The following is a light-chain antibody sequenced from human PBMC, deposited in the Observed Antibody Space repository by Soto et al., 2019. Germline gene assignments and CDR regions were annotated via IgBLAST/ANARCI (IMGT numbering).Light chain of an antibody. CDR2: SNN. CDR3: AAWDDSLNGYYV. V-gene: IGLV1-44*01. Sequence: QSVLTQLPSASGTPGQSVTFSCSGSSSNIGSNTVNWYQQLPGTAPKLLIYSNNQRPSGVPDRFSGSKSGTSASLAISGLQSEDEADYYCAAWDDSLNGYYVFGTGTKVTVL. J-gene: IGLJ1*01. CDR1: SSNIGSNT.